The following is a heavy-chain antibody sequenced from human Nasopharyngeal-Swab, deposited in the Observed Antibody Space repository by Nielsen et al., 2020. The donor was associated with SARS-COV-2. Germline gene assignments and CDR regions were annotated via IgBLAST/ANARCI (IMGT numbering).Heavy chain of an antibody. V-gene: IGHV1-69*01. CDR1: GGTFSSYA. J-gene: IGHJ4*02. CDR3: ARIVGATTREAGVFDY. D-gene: IGHD1-26*01. CDR2: IIPIFGTA. Sequence: VKVSCKASGGTFSSYAISWVRQAPGQGLEWMGGIIPIFGTANYAQKFQGRVTITADESTSTAYMELSSLRSEDTAVYYCARIVGATTREAGVFDYWGQGTLVTVSS.